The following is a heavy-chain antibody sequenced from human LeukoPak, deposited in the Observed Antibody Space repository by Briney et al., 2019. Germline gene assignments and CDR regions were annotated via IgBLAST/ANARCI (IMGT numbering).Heavy chain of an antibody. CDR1: GFTFSRYA. CDR3: ATDGSGTL. D-gene: IGHD3-10*01. V-gene: IGHV3-15*01. J-gene: IGHJ4*02. Sequence: GGSLRLSCSASGFTFSRYAMHWVRQAPGKGLEWVGHIKSKTEGGTADYAAPVKGRFTISRDDSKNTLYLQMNSLKTEDTAVYYCATDGSGTLWGQGTLVTASS. CDR2: IKSKTEGGTA.